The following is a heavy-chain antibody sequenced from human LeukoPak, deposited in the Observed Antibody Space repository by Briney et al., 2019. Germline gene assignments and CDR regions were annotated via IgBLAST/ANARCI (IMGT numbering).Heavy chain of an antibody. V-gene: IGHV3-9*01. CDR2: ISWNSGSI. CDR1: GFTFDDYA. CDR3: AKDRSGASYYYYYYGMDV. Sequence: GGSLRLSCAASGFTFDDYAMPWVRQAPGKGLEWVSGISWNSGSIGYADSVKGRFTISRDNAKNSLYLQMNSLRAEDTALYYCAKDRSGASYYYYYYGMDVWGQGTTVTVSS. D-gene: IGHD3-3*01. J-gene: IGHJ6*02.